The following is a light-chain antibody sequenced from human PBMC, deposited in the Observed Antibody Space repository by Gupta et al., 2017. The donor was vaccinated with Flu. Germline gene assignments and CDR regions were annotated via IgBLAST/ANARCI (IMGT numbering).Light chain of an antibody. Sequence: DVVMTQSPLSLPVTLGQPAPISCRSSEGLVYSDGHIYLHWFQERPGQSPRRLIYEVSHRESGVPDRFSGSGSGTDFTLKISRVEAEDVGVYYCMQGSRWPWAFGQGTKVEIK. CDR3: MQGSRWPWA. CDR1: EGLVYSDGHIY. V-gene: IGKV2-30*01. J-gene: IGKJ1*01. CDR2: EVS.